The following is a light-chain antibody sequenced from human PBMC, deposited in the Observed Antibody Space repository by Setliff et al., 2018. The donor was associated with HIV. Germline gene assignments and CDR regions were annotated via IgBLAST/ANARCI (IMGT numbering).Light chain of an antibody. CDR2: GNI. J-gene: IGLJ1*01. V-gene: IGLV1-40*01. CDR3: QSYDSSLSGGV. Sequence: QSVLTQPPSVSGAPGQRVTISCTGSSSNIGAGYGVHWYQQLPGTAPKLLIYGNINRPSGVPDRFSGSKSGTSASLAITGLQAEDEADYYCQSYDSSLSGGVFGTGTKVTVL. CDR1: SSNIGAGYG.